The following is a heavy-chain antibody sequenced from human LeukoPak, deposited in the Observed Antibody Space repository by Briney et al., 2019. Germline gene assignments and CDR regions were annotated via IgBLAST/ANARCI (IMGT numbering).Heavy chain of an antibody. CDR1: GFTSSTYD. J-gene: IGHJ4*02. CDR2: VSGIRYNT. Sequence: GGSLRLSCAASGFTSSTYDMTWVRQAPGKGLEWVSGVSGIRYNTYYADSVKGRFTISRDNSKNTLYLQMDSLGHVDTAVYYCAKGSMDGWLVTYRDFEHWGPGTLVTVSS. CDR3: AKGSMDGWLVTYRDFEH. D-gene: IGHD4-23*01. V-gene: IGHV3-23*01.